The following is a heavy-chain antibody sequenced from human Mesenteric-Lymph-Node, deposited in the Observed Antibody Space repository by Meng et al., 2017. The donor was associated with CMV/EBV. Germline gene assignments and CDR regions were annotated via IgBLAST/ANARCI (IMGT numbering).Heavy chain of an antibody. CDR3: ARGGGLGPDWFDP. Sequence: SGDSISSGSYSWTWLRQPPGRGLEFIGYLYHSGAANYNPSLKSRVTISVDRSTNQFSLKLTSVTAADTAVYYCARGGGLGPDWFDPWGQGTLVTVSS. CDR1: GDSISSGSYS. V-gene: IGHV4-30-2*01. J-gene: IGHJ5*02. CDR2: LYHSGAA. D-gene: IGHD6-25*01.